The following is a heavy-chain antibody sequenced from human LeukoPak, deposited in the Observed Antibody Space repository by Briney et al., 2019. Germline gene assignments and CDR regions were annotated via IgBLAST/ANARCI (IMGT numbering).Heavy chain of an antibody. V-gene: IGHV4-34*01. J-gene: IGHJ4*02. D-gene: IGHD1-14*01. CDR2: INHSGST. CDR1: GGSFSGYY. CDR3: ARRYGEGYYFDH. Sequence: PSETLSLTCAVYGGSFSGYYWSWIRQPPGKGLEWIGEINHSGSTNYNPSLKSRVTISVDTSKNQFSLKLSSVTAADTAVYYCARRYGEGYYFDHWGQGTLVTVSS.